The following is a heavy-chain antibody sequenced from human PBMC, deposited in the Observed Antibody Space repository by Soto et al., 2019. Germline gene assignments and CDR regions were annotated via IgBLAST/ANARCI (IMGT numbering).Heavy chain of an antibody. CDR3: ARLHNYHYALEV. CDR2: ISGNGGTI. Sequence: EVRLVESGGSLVQPGGSLRLSCAASGFTFSNYAMHCVRQAPGKGLAYVSAISGNGGTIYYGNSVQGRYIISRDNSKKTLYLQMGSLRAEDMAVYYCARLHNYHYALEVWGQGTTVTVSS. CDR1: GFTFSNYA. V-gene: IGHV3-64*01. D-gene: IGHD4-4*01. J-gene: IGHJ6*02.